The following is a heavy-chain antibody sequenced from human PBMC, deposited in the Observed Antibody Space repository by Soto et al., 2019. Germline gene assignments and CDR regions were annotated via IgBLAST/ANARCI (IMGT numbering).Heavy chain of an antibody. CDR3: ARDWNCSNTRCQNCFDP. CDR1: GGTFSSYA. D-gene: IGHD2-2*01. Sequence: ASVKVSCKASGGTFSSYAISWVRQAPGQGLEWMGWISGNTGKANYAQNLQGRVTMTTDTSTNTAYMELRSLRSDDAAVYYCARDWNCSNTRCQNCFDPWGQGTLVTVSS. CDR2: ISGNTGKA. J-gene: IGHJ5*02. V-gene: IGHV1-18*01.